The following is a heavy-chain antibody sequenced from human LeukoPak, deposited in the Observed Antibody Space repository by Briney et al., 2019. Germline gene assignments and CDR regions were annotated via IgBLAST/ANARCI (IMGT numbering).Heavy chain of an antibody. CDR2: IYYSGST. CDR3: ARLGGYCSGGSCYSGLFP. Sequence: PSETLSLTCTVSGGSISSSSYYWGWIRQPPGKGLEWIGSIYYSGSTYYNPSLKSRVTISVDTSKNQFSLKLSSVTAADTAVYYCARLGGYCSGGSCYSGLFPWGQGTLVTVSS. J-gene: IGHJ5*02. CDR1: GGSISSSSYY. V-gene: IGHV4-39*01. D-gene: IGHD2-15*01.